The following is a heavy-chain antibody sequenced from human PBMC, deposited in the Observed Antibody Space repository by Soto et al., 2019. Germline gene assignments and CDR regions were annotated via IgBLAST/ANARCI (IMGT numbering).Heavy chain of an antibody. D-gene: IGHD3-22*01. CDR1: GFTFSSYW. CDR3: ARDDRYYDSSGYWNY. CDR2: IKQDGSEK. V-gene: IGHV3-7*03. Sequence: PGGSLRLSCAASGFTFSSYWMSWVRQAPGKGLEWVANIKQDGSEKYYVDSVKGRFTISRDNAKNSLYLQMNSLRAEDTAVYYCARDDRYYDSSGYWNYWGQGTLVTVSS. J-gene: IGHJ4*02.